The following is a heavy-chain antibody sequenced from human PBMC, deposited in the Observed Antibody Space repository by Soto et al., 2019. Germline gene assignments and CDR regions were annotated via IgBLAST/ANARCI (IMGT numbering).Heavy chain of an antibody. Sequence: PSETLSLTCTVSCGSTSSDNYWSWIRQPPGKGLEWIGHIYYSGNTDYNPSLKSRLAISIDTSKNQFSLKLSSVTAADTAVYFCAREGGESSDGLYYFDSWGRGSLVTVSS. CDR1: CGSTSSDNY. J-gene: IGHJ4*02. CDR3: AREGGESSDGLYYFDS. D-gene: IGHD3-16*01. CDR2: IYYSGNT. V-gene: IGHV4-30-4*01.